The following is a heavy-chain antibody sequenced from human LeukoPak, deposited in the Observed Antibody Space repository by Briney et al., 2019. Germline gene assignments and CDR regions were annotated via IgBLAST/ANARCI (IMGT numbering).Heavy chain of an antibody. CDR2: ISITKSDI. D-gene: IGHD6-19*01. V-gene: IGHV3-21*01. CDR3: ARDTHRELKIGYSSGWPYFDY. J-gene: IGHJ4*02. CDR1: GFTFSSYS. Sequence: PGGSLRLSCAASGFTFSSYSMNELRQAPTKGLHWVSSISITKSDIYYADSVNGRFTITRDNAKNSLYLQMNSLRAEDTAVYYCARDTHRELKIGYSSGWPYFDYWGQGTLVTVSS.